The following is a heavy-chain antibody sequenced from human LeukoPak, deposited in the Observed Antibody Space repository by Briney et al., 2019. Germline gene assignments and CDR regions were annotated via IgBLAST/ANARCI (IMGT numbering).Heavy chain of an antibody. CDR1: GYTFTGYY. V-gene: IGHV1-2*02. D-gene: IGHD6-13*01. Sequence: ASVKVSCKASGYTFTGYYMHWVRQAPGQGLEWMGWINPNSGGTNYAQKFQGRVTMTRDTSISTAYMELSRLRSDDTAVDYCARAREQQLVLEAYWGQGTLVTVSS. CDR3: ARAREQQLVLEAY. J-gene: IGHJ4*02. CDR2: INPNSGGT.